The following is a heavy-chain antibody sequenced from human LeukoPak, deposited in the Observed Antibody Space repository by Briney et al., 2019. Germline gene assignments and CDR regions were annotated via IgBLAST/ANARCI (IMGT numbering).Heavy chain of an antibody. CDR1: GFTFSSYA. CDR3: AKFHSPGRVTHFYWYFDL. Sequence: PAGSLRLSCAASGFTFSSYAMSWVRQAPGKGLEWVSTISGSGGSTDYADSVKGRFTLSRDNSKNTLFLQVNSLRADDTAVYYCAKFHSPGRVTHFYWYFDLWGRGTLVTVSS. J-gene: IGHJ2*01. D-gene: IGHD2-21*02. V-gene: IGHV3-23*01. CDR2: ISGSGGST.